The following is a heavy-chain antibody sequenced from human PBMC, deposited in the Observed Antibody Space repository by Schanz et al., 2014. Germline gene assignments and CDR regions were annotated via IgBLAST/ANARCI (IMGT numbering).Heavy chain of an antibody. V-gene: IGHV1-69*02. CDR3: ARSNYDDNSDYYNSFDY. CDR2: IIPILGIA. CDR1: GGTFSSDT. D-gene: IGHD3-22*01. Sequence: QVHLVQSGAEVKKPGSSVKVSCKASGGTFSSDTFSWVRQAPGQGLEWMGRIIPILGIANYAQKFQGRVTNTADKSTGTAYMDLSRLRPEDTAVYYCARSNYDDNSDYYNSFDYWGQGTLVTVSS. J-gene: IGHJ4*02.